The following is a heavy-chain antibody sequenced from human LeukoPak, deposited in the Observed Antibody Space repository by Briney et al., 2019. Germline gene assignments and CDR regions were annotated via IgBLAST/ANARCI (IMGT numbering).Heavy chain of an antibody. V-gene: IGHV1-24*01. D-gene: IGHD3-10*01. CDR3: ATEPPWFGQFLGGFDP. CDR2: FDPEDGET. CDR1: GYTLTELS. J-gene: IGHJ5*02. Sequence: ASVKVSCKVSGYTLTELSMHWVRQAPGKGLEWVGGFDPEDGETIYAQKFQGGVTMTEDTSTDTAYMELSSLRSEDTAVYYCATEPPWFGQFLGGFDPWGQGTLVTVSS.